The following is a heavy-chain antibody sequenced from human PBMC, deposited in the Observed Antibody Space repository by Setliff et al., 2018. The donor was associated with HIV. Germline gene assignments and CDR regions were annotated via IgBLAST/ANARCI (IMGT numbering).Heavy chain of an antibody. V-gene: IGHV4-34*01. Sequence: SETLSLTCTVYGGSFSGYYWSWIRQPPGKGLEWIGEINHNGVTKYNPSLNSRVTISLDTSKNRFSLKVDSVTAADTAVYYCARASSQWLAHPGSLQLWGQGTLVTVSA. CDR2: INHNGVT. J-gene: IGHJ1*01. D-gene: IGHD6-19*01. CDR3: ARASSQWLAHPGSLQL. CDR1: GGSFSGYY.